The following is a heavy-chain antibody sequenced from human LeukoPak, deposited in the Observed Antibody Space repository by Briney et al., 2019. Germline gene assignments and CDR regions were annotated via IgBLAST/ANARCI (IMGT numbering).Heavy chain of an antibody. D-gene: IGHD3-3*01. CDR1: GYTFTGYY. Sequence: GSVKVSCKASGYTFTGYYMHWVRQAPGQGLEWMGWINPNSGGTNYAQKFQGRVTMTRDTSISTAYMELSRLRSDDTAVYYCARTITTFGVVSNWGQGTLVTVSS. CDR3: ARTITTFGVVSN. V-gene: IGHV1-2*02. J-gene: IGHJ4*02. CDR2: INPNSGGT.